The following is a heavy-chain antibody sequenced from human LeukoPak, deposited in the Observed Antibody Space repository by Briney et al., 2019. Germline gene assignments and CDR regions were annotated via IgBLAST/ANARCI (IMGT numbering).Heavy chain of an antibody. CDR3: AREVESSGYRMGRYYYYGMDV. CDR1: GYTFTSYG. Sequence: GASVKVSCKASGYTFTSYGISWVRQAPGQGLEWMGWISAYNGNTNYAQRLQGRVTMTTDTSTSTAYMELRSLRSDDTAVYYCAREVESSGYRMGRYYYYGMDVWGQGTTVTVSS. J-gene: IGHJ6*02. CDR2: ISAYNGNT. D-gene: IGHD3-22*01. V-gene: IGHV1-18*01.